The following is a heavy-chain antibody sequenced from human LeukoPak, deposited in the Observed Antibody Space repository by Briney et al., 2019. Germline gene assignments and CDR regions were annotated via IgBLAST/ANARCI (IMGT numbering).Heavy chain of an antibody. D-gene: IGHD5-18*01. CDR1: GGSISSSSYY. CDR3: ARRVDTAMVYYYHGMDV. J-gene: IGHJ6*02. V-gene: IGHV4-39*01. CDR2: IYYSGST. Sequence: PSETLSLTCTVSGGSISSSSYYWGWIRQPPGKGLEWIGSIYYSGSTYYNPSLKSRVTISVDTSKNQFSLKLSSVTAADTAVYYCARRVDTAMVYYYHGMDVWGQGTTVTVSS.